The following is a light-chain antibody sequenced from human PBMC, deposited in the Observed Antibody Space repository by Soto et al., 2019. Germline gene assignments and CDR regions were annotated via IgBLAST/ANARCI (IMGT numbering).Light chain of an antibody. CDR2: DVN. CDR1: SSDIGAYAY. Sequence: QSVLTQPASVSGSPGQSIAISCTGTSSDIGAYAYVSWYQQHPGKIPKLIVFDVNYRPSGVSSRFSGSKSGNTASLTISGLQAEDEADYYCSSYARSSPVIFGGGTKVTVL. V-gene: IGLV2-14*03. CDR3: SSYARSSPVI. J-gene: IGLJ2*01.